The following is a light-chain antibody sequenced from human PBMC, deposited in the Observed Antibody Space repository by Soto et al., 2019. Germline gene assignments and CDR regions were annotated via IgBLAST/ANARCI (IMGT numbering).Light chain of an antibody. Sequence: QSALTQPASVSGSPGQSITISCTGASTDVDGYDYVSWYQQHPGQAPKLMIYEVNNRPSGVSYRFSGSKSGDTASLTISGLQAEDDADYYCSSYTSSAPFYVFGTGTKLTVL. CDR3: SSYTSSAPFYV. CDR1: STDVDGYDY. J-gene: IGLJ1*01. CDR2: EVN. V-gene: IGLV2-14*01.